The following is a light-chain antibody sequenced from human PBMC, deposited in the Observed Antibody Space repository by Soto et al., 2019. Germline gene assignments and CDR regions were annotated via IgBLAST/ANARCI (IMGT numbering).Light chain of an antibody. J-gene: IGKJ1*01. V-gene: IGKV4-1*01. Sequence: DIVMTQSPDSLAVSLGERATINCKSSQSVLFSPNSKNYLAWYQQKPGQPPKLLIYWASTRESGVPDRFSGSGSGPDFTLTISSLQAEDVAFYYCQQYHSAPQTFGQGTKVEIK. CDR2: WAS. CDR3: QQYHSAPQT. CDR1: QSVLFSPNSKNY.